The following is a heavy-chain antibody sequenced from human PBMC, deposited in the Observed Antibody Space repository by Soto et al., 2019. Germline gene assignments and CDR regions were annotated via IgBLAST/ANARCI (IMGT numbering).Heavy chain of an antibody. CDR3: ARVFQGFGESLPFDY. CDR2: ISSGSSTI. V-gene: IGHV3-48*02. D-gene: IGHD3-10*01. J-gene: IGHJ4*02. Sequence: GGSLRLSCAASGFTFSSYSMNWVRQAPGKGLEWASYISSGSSTIYYADSVKGRFTISRDNAKNSLYLQMNSLRDEDTAVYYCARVFQGFGESLPFDYWGQGTLVTVSS. CDR1: GFTFSSYS.